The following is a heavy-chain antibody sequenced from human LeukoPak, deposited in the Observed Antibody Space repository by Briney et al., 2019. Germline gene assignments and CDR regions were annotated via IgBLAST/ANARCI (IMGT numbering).Heavy chain of an antibody. V-gene: IGHV4-4*07. CDR1: GGSISSYY. CDR2: SYTSGST. J-gene: IGHJ2*01. Sequence: SETLSLTRTVSGGSISSYYWSWIRQPAGKGLEWIGRSYTSGSTNYNPSLKSRVTMSVDTSKNQFSLKLSSVTAADTAVYYCARDPPYGDYWYFDLWGRGTLVTVSS. D-gene: IGHD4-17*01. CDR3: ARDPPYGDYWYFDL.